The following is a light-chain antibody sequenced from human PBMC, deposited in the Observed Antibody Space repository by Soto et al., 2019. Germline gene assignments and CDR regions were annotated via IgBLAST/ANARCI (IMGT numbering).Light chain of an antibody. V-gene: IGLV2-14*01. Sequence: QAVVTQPASVSGSPGQSIIISCTGSSGDVGGYDYVSWYQQHPGKAPKLLIYEVDYRPSGVSNRFSGSKSGNTASLTISGLQAEDEADYYCTSYTSTSTSYVFGTGTQLTVL. J-gene: IGLJ1*01. CDR1: SGDVGGYDY. CDR3: TSYTSTSTSYV. CDR2: EVD.